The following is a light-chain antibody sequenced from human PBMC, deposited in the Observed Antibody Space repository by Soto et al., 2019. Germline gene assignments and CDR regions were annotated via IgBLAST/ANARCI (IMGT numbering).Light chain of an antibody. J-gene: IGKJ2*01. V-gene: IGKV3-11*01. CDR2: DAS. CDR1: QSVSSY. Sequence: EIVLTQSPATLSLSPGERATLSCRASQSVSSYLAWYQQKPGQAPRPLINDASNRASGIPARFSGSGSGTAFTLTISRLEHEDFAVYYCQQRSNWPPYTFGQGNQLEIK. CDR3: QQRSNWPPYT.